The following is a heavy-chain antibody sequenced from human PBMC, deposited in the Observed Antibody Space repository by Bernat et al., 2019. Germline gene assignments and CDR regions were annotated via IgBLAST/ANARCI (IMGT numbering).Heavy chain of an antibody. CDR3: AKYLARTVWGSYRYFTAPDY. D-gene: IGHD3-16*02. J-gene: IGHJ4*02. Sequence: QVQLVESGGGVVQPGRSLRLSCAASGFTFSSYGMHWVRQAPGKGLEWVAVISYDGSNKYYADSVKGRFTISRDNSKNTLYLQMNSLRAEDTAVYYCAKYLARTVWGSYRYFTAPDYWGQGTLVTVSS. V-gene: IGHV3-30*18. CDR1: GFTFSSYG. CDR2: ISYDGSNK.